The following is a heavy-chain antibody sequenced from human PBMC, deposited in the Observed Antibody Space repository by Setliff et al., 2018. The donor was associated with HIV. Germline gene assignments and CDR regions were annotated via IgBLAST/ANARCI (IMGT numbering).Heavy chain of an antibody. CDR2: IYHTGST. J-gene: IGHJ6*02. Sequence: PSETLSLTCAVSGCSISSGCYWGWIRQPPGKGLEWIGGIYHTGSTYYNPSLNSRVTISVDTSKNQFSLKLSSVTAADTAVYYCARVRGRYYYHYAMDVWGQGTTVTVSS. CDR1: GCSISSGCY. V-gene: IGHV4-38-2*01. D-gene: IGHD3-10*01. CDR3: ARVRGRYYYHYAMDV.